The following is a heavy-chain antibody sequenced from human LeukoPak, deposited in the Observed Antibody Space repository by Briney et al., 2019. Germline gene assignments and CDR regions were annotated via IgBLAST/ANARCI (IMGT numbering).Heavy chain of an antibody. J-gene: IGHJ5*02. CDR2: IYYSRST. Sequence: SETLSLTCTVSGGSISSGGYYWSWIRQHPGKGLEWIGYIYYSRSTYYNPSLKCRVTISVDTSKNQFSLKLSSVTAADTAVYYCAAQDVNWFDPWGQGTLVTVSS. V-gene: IGHV4-31*03. CDR1: GGSISSGGYY. CDR3: AAQDVNWFDP. D-gene: IGHD2-15*01.